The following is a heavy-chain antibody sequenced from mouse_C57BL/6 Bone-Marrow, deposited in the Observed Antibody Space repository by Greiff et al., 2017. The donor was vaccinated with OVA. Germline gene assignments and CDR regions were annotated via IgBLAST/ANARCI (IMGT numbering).Heavy chain of an antibody. Sequence: ESGPGLVKPSQSLSLTCSVTGYSITSGYYWNWIRQFPGNKLEWMGYISYDGSNNYNPSLKNRISITRDTSKNQFFLKLNSVTTEDTATYYCARGTTVAPRYFDVWGTGTTVTVSS. CDR3: ARGTTVAPRYFDV. D-gene: IGHD1-1*01. CDR1: GYSITSGYY. CDR2: ISYDGSN. J-gene: IGHJ1*03. V-gene: IGHV3-6*01.